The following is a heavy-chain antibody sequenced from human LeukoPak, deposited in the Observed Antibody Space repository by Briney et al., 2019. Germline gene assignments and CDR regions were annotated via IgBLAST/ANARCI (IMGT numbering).Heavy chain of an antibody. V-gene: IGHV3-30*02. CDR3: ARDPTYYYDSSGYHLGGP. CDR2: IRYDGSNK. CDR1: GFMFSSYG. D-gene: IGHD3-22*01. J-gene: IGHJ5*02. Sequence: GGSLRLSCAASGFMFSSYGMHWVRQAPGKGLEWVAFIRYDGSNKYYADSVKGRFTISRDNSKNTLYLQMNSLRAEDTAVYYCARDPTYYYDSSGYHLGGPWGQGILVTVSS.